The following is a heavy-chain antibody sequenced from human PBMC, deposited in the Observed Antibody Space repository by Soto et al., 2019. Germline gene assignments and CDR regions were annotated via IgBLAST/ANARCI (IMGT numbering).Heavy chain of an antibody. D-gene: IGHD2-21*01. J-gene: IGHJ6*02. V-gene: IGHV3-64*01. Sequence: PGGSLRLSCAASGFTFSSYAMHWVRQAPGKGLEYFSAITSNGGNTDYASSVKGRFTISRDNSKNTLYLQVGSLRAEDMAVYYCARRIPFGYGMDVWGQGTTVTVSS. CDR3: ARRIPFGYGMDV. CDR1: GFTFSSYA. CDR2: ITSNGGNT.